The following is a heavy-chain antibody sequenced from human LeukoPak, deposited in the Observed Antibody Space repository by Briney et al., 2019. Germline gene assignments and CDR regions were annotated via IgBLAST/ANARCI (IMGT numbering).Heavy chain of an antibody. D-gene: IGHD3-22*01. CDR2: ISGSGGST. Sequence: QTGGSLRLSCAASGFTFSSYAMSWVRQAPGKGLEWVSAISGSGGSTYYADSVKGRFTISRNNSKNTLHLQMNSLRAEDTAVYYCAKTDSSGYILDYWGQGTLVTVSS. CDR3: AKTDSSGYILDY. J-gene: IGHJ4*02. CDR1: GFTFSSYA. V-gene: IGHV3-23*01.